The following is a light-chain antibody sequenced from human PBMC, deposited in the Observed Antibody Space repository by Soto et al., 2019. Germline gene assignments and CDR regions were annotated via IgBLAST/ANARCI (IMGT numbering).Light chain of an antibody. CDR2: AAS. V-gene: IGKV1-12*01. J-gene: IGKJ3*01. Sequence: DIQMTQSPSSVSASVGDRITITCRASQGISRWLAWYQQKPGRAPKLLIYAASNLQTGVPSRFSGSGSGTDFILTITSLQAEDFATYHCQQDYNFPCTFGPGTKVDIK. CDR3: QQDYNFPCT. CDR1: QGISRW.